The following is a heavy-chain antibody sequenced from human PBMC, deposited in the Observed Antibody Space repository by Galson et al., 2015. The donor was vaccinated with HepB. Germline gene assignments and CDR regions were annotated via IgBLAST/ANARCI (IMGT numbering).Heavy chain of an antibody. CDR3: ARGDSGSDAGGYYYYYMDV. J-gene: IGHJ6*03. CDR1: GYTFITYY. V-gene: IGHV1-46*01. D-gene: IGHD5-12*01. CDR2: INPSGGST. Sequence: SVKVSCKASGYTFITYYIHWVRQAPGQGLEWVGLINPSGGSTSYAQKFQGRVTMTRDTSTSTVYLEVRSLRSEDTAVYYCARGDSGSDAGGYYYYYMDVWGKGTTVTVSS.